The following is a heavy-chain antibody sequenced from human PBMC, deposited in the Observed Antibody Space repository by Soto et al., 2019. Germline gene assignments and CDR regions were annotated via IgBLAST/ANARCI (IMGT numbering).Heavy chain of an antibody. D-gene: IGHD3-3*01. V-gene: IGHV3-23*01. CDR3: AKVLYGVVTYFDS. CDR1: GFTFSSYG. Sequence: EVQLLESGGGLVQPGGSLRLSCASSGFTFSSYGMTWVRQPPGKGLEWVSAISGSGAATYYADSVQGRFTISRDNSNNTLYLQMNSLRAEDTAVYSCAKVLYGVVTYFDSWGQGTLVTVSS. CDR2: ISGSGAAT. J-gene: IGHJ4*02.